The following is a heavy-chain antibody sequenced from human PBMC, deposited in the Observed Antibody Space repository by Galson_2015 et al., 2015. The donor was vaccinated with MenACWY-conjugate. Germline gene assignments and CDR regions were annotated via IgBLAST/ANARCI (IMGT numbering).Heavy chain of an antibody. CDR3: AKLSDYDSY. D-gene: IGHD5-12*01. Sequence: SLRLSCAASGFTFSSYGMHWVRQAPGKGLEWVAVISYDGSNKYYADSVKGRFTISRDNSKNTLYLQMNSLRAEDTAVYYCAKLSDYDSYWGQGTLVTVSS. CDR1: GFTFSSYG. CDR2: ISYDGSNK. V-gene: IGHV3-30*18. J-gene: IGHJ4*02.